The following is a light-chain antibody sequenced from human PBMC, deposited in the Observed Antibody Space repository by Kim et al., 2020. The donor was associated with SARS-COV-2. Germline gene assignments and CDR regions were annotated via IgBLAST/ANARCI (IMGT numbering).Light chain of an antibody. CDR1: SSDVGGYKY. V-gene: IGLV2-14*01. Sequence: QSIPISYTGTSSDVGGYKYVSWYQQHPDKAPKLVIYEVSNRPSGVSNRFSGSKSGNTASLTISGLQAEDEADYYCSSYIRGSTNYVFGTGTKVTVL. CDR2: EVS. CDR3: SSYIRGSTNYV. J-gene: IGLJ1*01.